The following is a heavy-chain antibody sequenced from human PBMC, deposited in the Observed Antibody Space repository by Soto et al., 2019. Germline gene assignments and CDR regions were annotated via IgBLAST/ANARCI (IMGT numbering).Heavy chain of an antibody. CDR3: AREEVSRPNTYHGLDV. J-gene: IGHJ6*02. CDR2: IRSRSIYI. CDR1: GFTFNTYT. Sequence: EVQLVESGGGLVKPGGSLRLSCAASGFTFNTYTMNWVRQAPGKGLEWVSTIRSRSIYIYYADSVTGRFTISRDDARNSLYLQMNSLRAEATAVYYCAREEVSRPNTYHGLDVWGQGTTVTVSS. V-gene: IGHV3-21*01.